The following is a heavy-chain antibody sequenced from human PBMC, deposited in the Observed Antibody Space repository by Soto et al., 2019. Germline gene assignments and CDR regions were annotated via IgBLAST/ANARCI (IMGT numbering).Heavy chain of an antibody. CDR3: AKDTSDYGDYVLDY. D-gene: IGHD4-17*01. J-gene: IGHJ4*02. V-gene: IGHV3-9*01. CDR1: GFTFDDYA. Sequence: EVQLVESGGGLVQPGRSLRLSCAASGFTFDDYAMHWVRQAPGKGLEWVSGISRNSGSIGYADSVKGRFTISRDNAKNSLYLQMNSLRAEDTALYYCAKDTSDYGDYVLDYWGQGTLVTVSS. CDR2: ISRNSGSI.